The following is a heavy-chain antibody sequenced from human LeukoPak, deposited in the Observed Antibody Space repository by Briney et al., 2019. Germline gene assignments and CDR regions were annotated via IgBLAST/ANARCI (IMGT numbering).Heavy chain of an antibody. CDR3: AKDRTSGDFGGDDY. V-gene: IGHV3-30*02. CDR1: GFTFSNYG. J-gene: IGHJ4*02. D-gene: IGHD2-21*01. Sequence: QPGGSLGLSCAASGFTFSNYGMHWVRQAPGKGLEWVAFIRSDGSNKYYADSVKGRFTISSDNSKNTLYLQMSSLRAEDTAVYYCAKDRTSGDFGGDDYWGQGTLITVSS. CDR2: IRSDGSNK.